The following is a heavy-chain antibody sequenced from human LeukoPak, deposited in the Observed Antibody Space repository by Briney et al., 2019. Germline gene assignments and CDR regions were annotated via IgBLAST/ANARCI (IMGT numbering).Heavy chain of an antibody. CDR3: ARGSRTNWFDP. CDR2: IYHSGST. Sequence: KPSETLSVTCTVSGYSISSGYYWGWIRQPPGKGLEWIGSIYHSGSTYYNPSLKSRVTISVDTSKNQFSLKLSSVTAADTAVYYCARGSRTNWFDPWGQGTLVTVSS. CDR1: GYSISSGYY. V-gene: IGHV4-38-2*02. D-gene: IGHD6-13*01. J-gene: IGHJ5*02.